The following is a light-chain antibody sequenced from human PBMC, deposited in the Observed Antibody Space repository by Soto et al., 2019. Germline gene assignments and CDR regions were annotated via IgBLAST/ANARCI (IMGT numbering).Light chain of an antibody. CDR2: EVR. CDR1: TSDVGGYNY. J-gene: IGLJ3*02. Sequence: QSALTQPASVSGSPGQSITISCTGTTSDVGGYNYVSWHQQHPGKAPKLMIHEVRYRPSGVSNRFSGSKSGNTASRTISGLQAEDEADYYCSSYTSSGTMVFGGGTKLTVL. CDR3: SSYTSSGTMV. V-gene: IGLV2-14*01.